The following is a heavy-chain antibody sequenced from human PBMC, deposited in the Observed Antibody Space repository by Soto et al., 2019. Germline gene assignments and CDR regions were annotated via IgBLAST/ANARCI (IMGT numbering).Heavy chain of an antibody. V-gene: IGHV1-69*01. CDR3: AIDEYCSGGGSYVGLDV. J-gene: IGHJ6*01. CDR1: GGTFSSNA. CDR2: IIPMFGTI. D-gene: IGHD2-15*01. Sequence: QVQLVHSGAEVKKPGSSVEVSCKAAGGTFSSNAITWVRQAPGQGLEWMGGIIPMFGTITYAQGFHGRVTITADESTNTAFMGLSSLISEDTAVYYCAIDEYCSGGGSYVGLDVWGQGTTVTVSS.